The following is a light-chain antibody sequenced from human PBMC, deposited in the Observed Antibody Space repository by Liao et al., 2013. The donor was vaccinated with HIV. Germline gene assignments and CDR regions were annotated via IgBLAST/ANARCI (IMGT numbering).Light chain of an antibody. V-gene: IGLV3-21*04. J-gene: IGLJ1*01. CDR3: QVWDRNSGHPNV. Sequence: SYELTQPPSVSVAPGKTARITCGGVNIGSKTVHWYQQKPGQAPVLVIYNDNDRPSGIPERFSGSNSGNTATLTISRVEAGDEADYYCQVWDRNSGHPNVFGPGTKVTVL. CDR2: NDN. CDR1: NIGSKT.